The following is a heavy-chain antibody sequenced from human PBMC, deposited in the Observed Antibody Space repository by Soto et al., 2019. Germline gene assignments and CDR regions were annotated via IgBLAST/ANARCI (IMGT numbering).Heavy chain of an antibody. Sequence: SESLCRTCTVSGCSFSSYYWSWIRQPPGKGLEWFGYIYYSGSTTYNPYLKSRVTISVDTSKNQFSLKLSSVTAADTAVYYCARGGSSVAYYYYYGMDVWGQGTTVTVSS. J-gene: IGHJ6*02. D-gene: IGHD6-6*01. V-gene: IGHV4-59*01. CDR2: IYYSGST. CDR1: GCSFSSYY. CDR3: ARGGSSVAYYYYYGMDV.